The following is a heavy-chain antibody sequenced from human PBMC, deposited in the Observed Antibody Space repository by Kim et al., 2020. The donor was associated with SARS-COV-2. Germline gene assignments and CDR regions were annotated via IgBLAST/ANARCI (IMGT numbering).Heavy chain of an antibody. J-gene: IGHJ5*02. D-gene: IGHD4-17*01. Sequence: ADSVKGRFTSSRNNSKNTLYLQINSLRAEDTAEDYCARGPPTTRTTGGFDPWGQGTLVTVSS. V-gene: IGHV3-74*01. CDR3: ARGPPTTRTTGGFDP.